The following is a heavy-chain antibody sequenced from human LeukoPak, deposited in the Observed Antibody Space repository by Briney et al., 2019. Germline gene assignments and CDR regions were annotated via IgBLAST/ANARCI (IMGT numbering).Heavy chain of an antibody. Sequence: SETLSLTCTVSGGSISSYYWSWIRQPPGKGLEWVGYIYYSGSTNYNPSLKSRVTISVDTSKNQFSLKLSSVTAADTAVYYCARVSPFSIAMGEYYYYYYMDVWGKGTTVTVSS. CDR3: ARVSPFSIAMGEYYYYYYMDV. D-gene: IGHD5-18*01. CDR1: GGSISSYY. CDR2: IYYSGST. V-gene: IGHV4-59*01. J-gene: IGHJ6*03.